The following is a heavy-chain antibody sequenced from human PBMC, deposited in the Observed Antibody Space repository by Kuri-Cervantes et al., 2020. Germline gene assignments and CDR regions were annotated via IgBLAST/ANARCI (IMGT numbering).Heavy chain of an antibody. Sequence: SVKVSCKASGGTFSSYAISWVRQAPGQGLEWMGGIIPIFGTANYAQKFQGRVTITTDESTSTAYMELSSLRSEDTAVYYCARRGGYVGDQNWFDPWGQGTLVTVSS. V-gene: IGHV1-69*05. CDR3: ARRGGYVGDQNWFDP. CDR1: GGTFSSYA. J-gene: IGHJ5*02. D-gene: IGHD3-16*01. CDR2: IIPIFGTA.